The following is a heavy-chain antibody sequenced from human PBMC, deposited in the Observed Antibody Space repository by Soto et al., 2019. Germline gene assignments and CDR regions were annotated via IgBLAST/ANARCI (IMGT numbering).Heavy chain of an antibody. V-gene: IGHV4-31*03. CDR2: IYYSGST. CDR3: ARVSNVEEGIAAAWWHFDL. Sequence: QVQLQESGPGLVKPSQTLSLTCTVSGGSISTGGYYWSWIRQHPGKGLEWIGYIYYSGSTYYNPPLKSRVTISVDTSKNQLALKLSSVDAAGTAVYYCARVSNVEEGIAAAWWHFDLWGRGTLVAVSS. J-gene: IGHJ2*01. D-gene: IGHD6-13*01. CDR1: GGSISTGGYY.